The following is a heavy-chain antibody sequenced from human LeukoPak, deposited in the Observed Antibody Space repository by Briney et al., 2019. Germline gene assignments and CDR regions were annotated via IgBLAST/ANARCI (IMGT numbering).Heavy chain of an antibody. CDR2: IYSGGST. D-gene: IGHD1-26*01. CDR3: ARDRGGATTVY. Sequence: GGSLRLSCAASGFTVSSTYMSWVRQAPGKGLEWVSVIYSGGSTFYADSVKGRFTISRDNSKNTLYLQMNSLRAEDTAVYYCARDRGGATTVYWGQGTLVTVSS. V-gene: IGHV3-53*05. CDR1: GFTVSSTY. J-gene: IGHJ4*02.